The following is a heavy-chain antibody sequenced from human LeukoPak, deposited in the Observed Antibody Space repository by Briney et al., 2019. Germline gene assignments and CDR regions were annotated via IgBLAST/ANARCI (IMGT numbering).Heavy chain of an antibody. CDR2: ISAYNGHT. D-gene: IGHD1-26*01. Sequence: ASVKVSCKASAYTFISYGISRVRQAPGQGLEWMGWISAYNGHTNYAQKFQGRVTMTTDTSTSTAYMELRSLRSDDTAVYYCARGIHSGSSGPYYFYYWGQGTLVTVSS. J-gene: IGHJ4*02. V-gene: IGHV1-18*01. CDR1: AYTFISYG. CDR3: ARGIHSGSSGPYYFYY.